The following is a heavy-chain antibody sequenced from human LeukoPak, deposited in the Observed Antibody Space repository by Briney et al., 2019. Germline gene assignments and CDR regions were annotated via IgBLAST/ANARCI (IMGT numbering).Heavy chain of an antibody. D-gene: IGHD2-2*01. J-gene: IGHJ4*02. Sequence: PGGSLRLSCAASGFTFSSYSMNWVRQAPGKGLECVSSISSSSSDIYYADSVKGRFTISRDNAKNSLYLQMNSLRAEDTAVYYCARGSGYCSSPSCYEVDYWGQGTLVTVYS. CDR1: GFTFSSYS. CDR3: ARGSGYCSSPSCYEVDY. V-gene: IGHV3-21*01. CDR2: ISSSSSDI.